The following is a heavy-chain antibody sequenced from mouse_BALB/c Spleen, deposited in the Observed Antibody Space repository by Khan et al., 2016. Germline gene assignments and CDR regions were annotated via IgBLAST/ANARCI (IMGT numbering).Heavy chain of an antibody. D-gene: IGHD2-10*02. V-gene: IGHV10-1*02. CDR1: GFTFKTYA. CDR3: VKYAYYPYALAY. Sequence: EVQLLESGGGLVQPKGSLKLSCAASGFTFKTYAMNWVRQAPGKGLEWIARIRSKSNNNATYYADSVKDRFTIYRDDSQNMLTLQMNTLQTADTAIYYFVKYAYYPYALAYWGPGTSVTVSS. J-gene: IGHJ4*01. CDR2: IRSKSNNNAT.